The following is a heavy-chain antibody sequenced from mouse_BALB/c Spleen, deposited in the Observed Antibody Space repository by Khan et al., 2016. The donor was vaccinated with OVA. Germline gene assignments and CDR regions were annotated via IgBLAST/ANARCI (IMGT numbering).Heavy chain of an antibody. CDR1: GDSITSGY. Sequence: EVQLQESGPSLVKPSQSLSLTCSVTGDSITSGYCKWCRKFPGSKQEYMGYISSSDSTSYNPSLKSRISITRDTSKNQYYLQLNSVTTEDTATYYCARWNYRYDGYFDYWGQGTTLTVSS. V-gene: IGHV3-8*02. D-gene: IGHD2-14*01. CDR2: ISSSDST. CDR3: ARWNYRYDGYFDY. J-gene: IGHJ2*01.